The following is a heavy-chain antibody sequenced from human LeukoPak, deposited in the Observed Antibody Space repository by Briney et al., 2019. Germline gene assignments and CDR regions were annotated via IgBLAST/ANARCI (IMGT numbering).Heavy chain of an antibody. CDR3: ARVRGGRSWYYYGMDV. Sequence: PGGSLRLSCAASGFTFSNFAMHWVRQAPGKGLEWVAVISYDGDSEYYADSVKGQFTISRDNSKDRLYLQMNSLRPEDTAMYYCARVRGGRSWYYYGMDVWGRGTTVTVSS. V-gene: IGHV3-30-3*01. CDR2: ISYDGDSE. J-gene: IGHJ6*02. D-gene: IGHD3-16*01. CDR1: GFTFSNFA.